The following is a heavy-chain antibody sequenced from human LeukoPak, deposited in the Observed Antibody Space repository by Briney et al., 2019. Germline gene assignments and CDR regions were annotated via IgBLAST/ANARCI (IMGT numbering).Heavy chain of an antibody. CDR2: ISSSSSYI. J-gene: IGHJ4*02. CDR1: GFTFSSYS. CDR3: AKDLARKLRYFDWSTQRGTLDYFDY. Sequence: PGGSLRLSCAASGFTFSSYSMNWVRRAPGKGLEWVSSISSSSSYIYYADSVKGRFTISRDNAKNSLYLQMNSLRAEDTAVYYCAKDLARKLRYFDWSTQRGTLDYFDYWGQGTLVTVSS. V-gene: IGHV3-21*01. D-gene: IGHD3-9*01.